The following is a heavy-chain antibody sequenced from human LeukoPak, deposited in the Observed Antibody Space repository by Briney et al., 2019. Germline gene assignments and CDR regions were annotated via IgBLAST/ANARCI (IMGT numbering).Heavy chain of an antibody. Sequence: GSLSLSCAASGFTFSDYYMSWIRQAPGKGLEWVSYISSSSSYTNYADSVKGRFTISRDNAKNSLYLQMNSLRAEDTAVYYCARDRCSGGSCYSGFDYWGQGTLVTVSS. V-gene: IGHV3-11*06. CDR2: ISSSSSYT. CDR3: ARDRCSGGSCYSGFDY. J-gene: IGHJ4*02. D-gene: IGHD2-15*01. CDR1: GFTFSDYY.